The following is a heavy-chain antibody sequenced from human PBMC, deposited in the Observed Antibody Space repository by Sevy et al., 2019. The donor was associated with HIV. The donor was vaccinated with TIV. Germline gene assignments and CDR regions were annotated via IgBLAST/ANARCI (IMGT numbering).Heavy chain of an antibody. CDR1: GFTFNIYG. D-gene: IGHD2-21*02. J-gene: IGHJ4*02. Sequence: GGSLRLSCVASGFTFNIYGIHWVRQAPGKGLDWVAVISHDERYKNYADSVKVRFTISRDNFKNTLFLQMNSLRPEDTAVYFCARLVSCGGDCYYLDSWGQGALVTVSS. CDR3: ARLVSCGGDCYYLDS. V-gene: IGHV3-30*03. CDR2: ISHDERYK.